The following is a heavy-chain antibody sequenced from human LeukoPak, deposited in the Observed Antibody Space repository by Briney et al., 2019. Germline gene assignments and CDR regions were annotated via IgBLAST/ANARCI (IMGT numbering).Heavy chain of an antibody. CDR1: GFTFSSYA. J-gene: IGHJ4*02. Sequence: GGSLRLSCAASGFTFSSYAMSWVRQAPGKGLEWVSAISGSGGSTYYADSVKGRFTISRDNAKNSLYLQMNSLRAEDTAVYYCARSRDGYKRDFDYWGQGTLVTVSS. CDR2: ISGSGGST. V-gene: IGHV3-23*01. CDR3: ARSRDGYKRDFDY. D-gene: IGHD5-24*01.